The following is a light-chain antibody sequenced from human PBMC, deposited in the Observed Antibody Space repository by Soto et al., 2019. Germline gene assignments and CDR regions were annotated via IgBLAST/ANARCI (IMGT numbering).Light chain of an antibody. CDR2: GAS. CDR3: QQYGSPLT. V-gene: IGKV3-20*01. J-gene: IGKJ4*01. Sequence: EIVLTQSPGTLSLSPGERATLSCGASQSVGSSYLAWYQQKPGQAPRLLIYGASSRATGIPDRFSGSGSGTDFTLTISRLEPEDFAVYYCQQYGSPLTFGGGTKVEIK. CDR1: QSVGSSY.